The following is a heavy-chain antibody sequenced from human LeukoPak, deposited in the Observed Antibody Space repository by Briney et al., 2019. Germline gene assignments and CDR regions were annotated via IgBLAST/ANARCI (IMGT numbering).Heavy chain of an antibody. D-gene: IGHD2-15*01. CDR1: GFTFSSTS. Sequence: GGSLRLSCAASGFTFSSTSMSWVRQAPGKGLEWVAVTVGGGAGTYYADSVKGRFTISRDNSNTTLYLQMNSLSAEDTALYYCAKLPTSWGQETLVTVSS. V-gene: IGHV3-23*01. CDR2: TVGGGAGT. CDR3: AKLPTS. J-gene: IGHJ4*02.